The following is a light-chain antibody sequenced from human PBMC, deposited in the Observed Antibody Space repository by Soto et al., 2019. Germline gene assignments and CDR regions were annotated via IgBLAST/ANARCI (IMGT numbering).Light chain of an antibody. Sequence: EIVLTQSPGTLSLSPGETAALSCRASQSVSSRYLAWYQQKSGQDPRLLIYATSSRATDIPDRFIGYGSGTDFNLTISGLETEDFAVYYCQQYGSSMSTFGQGTKVDIK. J-gene: IGKJ1*01. V-gene: IGKV3-20*01. CDR2: ATS. CDR1: QSVSSRY. CDR3: QQYGSSMST.